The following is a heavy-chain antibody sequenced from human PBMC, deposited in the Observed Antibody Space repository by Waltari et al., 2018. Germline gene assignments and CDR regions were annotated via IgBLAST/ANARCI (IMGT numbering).Heavy chain of an antibody. CDR3: ATRKLVVAQIDY. CDR2: FDPEDGET. V-gene: IGHV1-24*01. D-gene: IGHD3-22*01. CDR1: GYTLTELS. Sequence: QVQLVQSGAEVKKPGASVKVSCKVSGYTLTELSMPWVRQAPGKGLEGMGGFDPEDGETIYEQKFQGRVTMTEDTSTDTAYMELSSLRSEDTAVYYCATRKLVVAQIDYWGQGTLVTVSS. J-gene: IGHJ4*02.